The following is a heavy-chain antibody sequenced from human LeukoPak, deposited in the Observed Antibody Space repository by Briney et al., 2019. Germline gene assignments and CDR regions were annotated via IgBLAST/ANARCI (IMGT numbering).Heavy chain of an antibody. D-gene: IGHD2-15*01. CDR2: IIPIFGTA. CDR1: GGTFSSYA. V-gene: IGHV1-69*05. CDR3: AARSGGDCSGGSCYSGVYNIFDY. J-gene: IGHJ4*02. Sequence: ASVKVSCKASGGTFSSYAISWVRQAPGQGLEWMGGIIPIFGTANYAQKFQGRVTITTDESTSTAYMELSRLRSEDTAVYYCAARSGGDCSGGSCYSGVYNIFDYWGQGTLVAVSS.